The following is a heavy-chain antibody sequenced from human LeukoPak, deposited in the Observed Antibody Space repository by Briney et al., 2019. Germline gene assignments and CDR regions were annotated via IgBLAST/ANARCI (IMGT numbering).Heavy chain of an antibody. J-gene: IGHJ4*02. V-gene: IGHV3-53*01. Sequence: GGSLRLSCAASGFTVSSNYMSWVRQAPGKGLEWVSVIYSGGSTYYADSVKGRFTISRDNPKNTLYLQMNSLRAEDTAVYYCARDDYGDYGFDYWGQGTLVTVSS. CDR3: ARDDYGDYGFDY. CDR2: IYSGGST. D-gene: IGHD4-17*01. CDR1: GFTVSSNY.